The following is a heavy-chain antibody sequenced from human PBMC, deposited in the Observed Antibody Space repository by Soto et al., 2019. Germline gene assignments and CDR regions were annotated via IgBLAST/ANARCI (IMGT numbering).Heavy chain of an antibody. CDR2: IYYSGST. J-gene: IGHJ5*02. CDR3: ARVIEGSYSTGWNWFDP. V-gene: IGHV4-31*03. CDR1: GGSISSGGYY. Sequence: QVQLQESGPGLVKPSQTLSLTCTVSGGSISSGGYYWSWIRQHPGKGLEWIGYIYYSGSTYYNPSPKSRLTIAVDTSKNQFSLKVSSVTAAATAVYYCARVIEGSYSTGWNWFDPWGQGTLVTVSS. D-gene: IGHD3-10*01.